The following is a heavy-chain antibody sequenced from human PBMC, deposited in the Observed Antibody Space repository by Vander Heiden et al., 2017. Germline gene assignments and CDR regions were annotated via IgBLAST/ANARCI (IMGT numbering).Heavy chain of an antibody. Sequence: QVQLQQWGAGLLKPSETLSLTCAVYGGSFSGSYWSWIRQPPGKGLEWIGEINHSGSTNYNPSLKSRVTISVDTSKNQFSLKLSSVTAADTAVYYCARGHYCSSTSCYMTGTDYWGQGTLVTVSS. J-gene: IGHJ4*02. D-gene: IGHD2-2*02. CDR1: GGSFSGSY. CDR3: ARGHYCSSTSCYMTGTDY. CDR2: INHSGST. V-gene: IGHV4-34*01.